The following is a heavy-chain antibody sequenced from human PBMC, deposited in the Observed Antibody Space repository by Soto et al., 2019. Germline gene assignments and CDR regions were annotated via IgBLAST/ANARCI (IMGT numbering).Heavy chain of an antibody. D-gene: IGHD4-4*01. CDR1: GFTISSYS. CDR3: ARDHIYSSYAWFDP. CDR2: ISSSSSYI. V-gene: IGHV3-21*01. J-gene: IGHJ5*02. Sequence: GGSLRLSCAASGFTISSYSMNWVRQAPGKGLEWVSSISSSSSYIYYADSVKGRFTISRDNAKNSLYLQMNSLRAEDTAVYYCARDHIYSSYAWFDPWGQGTLVTVS.